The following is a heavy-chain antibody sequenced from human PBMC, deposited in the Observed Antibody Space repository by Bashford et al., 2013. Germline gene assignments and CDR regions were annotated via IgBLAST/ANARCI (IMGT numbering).Heavy chain of an antibody. CDR3: ARDGPVVGVWNAFDV. CDR2: INPNPNSGAT. D-gene: IGHD1-26*01. J-gene: IGHJ3*01. CDR1: GYTFTDYY. V-gene: IGHV1-2*02. Sequence: ASVKVSCKASGYTFTDYYMHWVRQAPGQGLEWMGWINPNPNSGATKYAQKFQGRVTMTRDTSISTAYMELSRLRSDDTAVYYCARDGPVVGVWNAFDVWGQGQWSPSPQ.